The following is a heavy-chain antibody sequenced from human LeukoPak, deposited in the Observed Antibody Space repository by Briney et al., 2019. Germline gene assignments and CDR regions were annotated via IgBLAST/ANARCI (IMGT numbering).Heavy chain of an antibody. V-gene: IGHV1-2*02. CDR3: AKVVSGYHFDY. Sequence: ASVKVSCKASGYNFNGYYMHWVRQAPGQGLEWMGWINPISGGTNYAQKFQGRVTMTRDSSISTAYMELNRLRSDDTAVYYCAKVVSGYHFDYWGQGTLVTVSS. D-gene: IGHD5-12*01. CDR1: GYNFNGYY. CDR2: INPISGGT. J-gene: IGHJ4*02.